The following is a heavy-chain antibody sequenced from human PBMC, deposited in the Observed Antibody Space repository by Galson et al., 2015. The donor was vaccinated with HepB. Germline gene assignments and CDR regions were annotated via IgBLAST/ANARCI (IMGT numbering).Heavy chain of an antibody. D-gene: IGHD4-23*01. Sequence: SLRLSCAASGFTFSNSPMHWVRQAPGKGLEWVAVISYDGSNKYYADSVKGRFTISRDNSKNTLYLQMNSLRAEDTAVYYCAKVIRRWVTKDFGGDYWGQGTLVTVSS. V-gene: IGHV3-30*04. CDR3: AKVIRRWVTKDFGGDY. CDR2: ISYDGSNK. CDR1: GFTFSNSP. J-gene: IGHJ4*02.